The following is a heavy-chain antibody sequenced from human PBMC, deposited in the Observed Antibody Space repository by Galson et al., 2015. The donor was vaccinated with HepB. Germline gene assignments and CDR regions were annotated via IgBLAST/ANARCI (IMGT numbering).Heavy chain of an antibody. V-gene: IGHV3-7*03. J-gene: IGHJ2*01. D-gene: IGHD5-18*01. CDR2: IKQDGSEK. CDR3: ARDRGYLIPFDL. CDR1: GFTFSSYW. Sequence: SLRLSCAASGFTFSSYWMSWVRQAPGKGLEWVANIKQDGSEKYYVDSVKGRFTIPRDNAKNSLYLQMNSLRAEDTAVYYCARDRGYLIPFDLWGRGTLVTVSS.